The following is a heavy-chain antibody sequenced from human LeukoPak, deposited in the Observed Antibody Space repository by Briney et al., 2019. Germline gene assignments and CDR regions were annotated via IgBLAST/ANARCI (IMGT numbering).Heavy chain of an antibody. CDR1: GGTFSSYA. CDR3: ARDVYYDILTGYYDQPSFDY. Sequence: ASVKVSCKASGGTFSSYAISWVRQAPGQGLEWMGRIIPILGIANYAQKFQGRVTITADKSTSTAYMELSSLRSEDTAVYYCARDVYYDILTGYYDQPSFDYWGQGTLVTVSS. D-gene: IGHD3-9*01. V-gene: IGHV1-69*04. J-gene: IGHJ4*02. CDR2: IIPILGIA.